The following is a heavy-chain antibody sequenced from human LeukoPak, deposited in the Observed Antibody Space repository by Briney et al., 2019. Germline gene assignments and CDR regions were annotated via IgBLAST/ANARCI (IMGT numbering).Heavy chain of an antibody. CDR3: AREAPYDILTGYGSAGLDY. CDR1: GFTFSSYS. V-gene: IGHV3-21*01. CDR2: ISSSSSYI. J-gene: IGHJ4*02. Sequence: PGGSLRLSCAASGFTFSSYSMSWVRQAPGKGLEWVSSISSSSSYIYYADSVKGRFTISRDNAKNSLYLQMNSLRAEDTAVYYCAREAPYDILTGYGSAGLDYWGQGTLVTVSS. D-gene: IGHD3-9*01.